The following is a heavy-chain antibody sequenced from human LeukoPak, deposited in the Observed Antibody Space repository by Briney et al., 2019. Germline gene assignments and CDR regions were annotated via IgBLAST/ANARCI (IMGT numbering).Heavy chain of an antibody. CDR3: AKDHGSGSQCNSLLDY. J-gene: IGHJ4*02. CDR1: EFTFSNSG. CDR2: IRFDGGTK. V-gene: IGHV3-30*02. Sequence: PGGSLRLSCAASEFTFSNSGMHWVRQAPGKGLEWVAFIRFDGGTKYYADSVKGRFTISRDNSKNTVYLQVNSLRAEDTAVYYCAKDHGSGSQCNSLLDYWGQGTLVTVSS. D-gene: IGHD3-10*01.